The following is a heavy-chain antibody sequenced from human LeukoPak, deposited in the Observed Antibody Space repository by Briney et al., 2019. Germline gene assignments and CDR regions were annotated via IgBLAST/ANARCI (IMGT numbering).Heavy chain of an antibody. CDR2: IKGDGSEK. CDR1: GFSFSSYW. V-gene: IGHV3-7*01. J-gene: IGHJ4*02. D-gene: IGHD3-3*01. CDR3: ARATYYDFWSGPWYFDY. Sequence: GGSLRLSCTASGFSFSSYWMTWVRQAPGKGLEWVANIKGDGSEKYYVDSVKGRFTISRDNAKNSLHLQMNSLRAEDTAVYYCARATYYDFWSGPWYFDYWGQGTLVTVSS.